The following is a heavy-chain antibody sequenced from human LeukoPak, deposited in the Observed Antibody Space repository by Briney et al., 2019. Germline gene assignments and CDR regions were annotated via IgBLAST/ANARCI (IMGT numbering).Heavy chain of an antibody. J-gene: IGHJ6*02. CDR2: IKQDGSEK. CDR3: ARETGDYYYYGRDV. Sequence: GGSLRLSCAASGFTFSSYWMSWVRQAPGKGLEWVANIKQDGSEKYYVDSVKGRFTISRDNAKNSLYLQMNSLRAEDTAVYYCARETGDYYYYGRDVWGQGTTVTVSS. CDR1: GFTFSSYW. V-gene: IGHV3-7*01.